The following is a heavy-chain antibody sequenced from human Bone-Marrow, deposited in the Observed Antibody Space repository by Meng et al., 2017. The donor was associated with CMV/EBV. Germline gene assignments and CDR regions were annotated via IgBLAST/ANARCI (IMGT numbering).Heavy chain of an antibody. J-gene: IGHJ6*02. CDR3: AKDYDFWSAYPHYYGLDV. CDR2: IWSDANKK. D-gene: IGHD3-3*01. CDR1: GFTFSSHG. Sequence: SLKISCAASGFTFSSHGMHWVRQAPGKGLEWVAVIWSDANKKYYADSVKGRFTISRDNSKNTLYLQMNSLRPEDTAVYHCAKDYDFWSAYPHYYGLDVWGQGTTVTVSS. V-gene: IGHV3-33*06.